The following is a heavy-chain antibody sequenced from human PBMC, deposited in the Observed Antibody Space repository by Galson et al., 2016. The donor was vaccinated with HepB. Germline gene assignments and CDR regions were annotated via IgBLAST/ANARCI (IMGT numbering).Heavy chain of an antibody. Sequence: QSGAEVKKPGESLTISCKGSGYSFTSYWIAWVRQMPGKGLEYMGFIYPNDSEIRYNPSFQGQVTISAGKSINTAYLHWSSLKASDTAIYYCASLWGDSSSWEQYFLSGGQGTLVTVSS. D-gene: IGHD6-13*01. CDR1: GYSFTSYW. V-gene: IGHV5-51*01. CDR3: ASLWGDSSSWEQYFLS. CDR2: IYPNDSEI. J-gene: IGHJ1*01.